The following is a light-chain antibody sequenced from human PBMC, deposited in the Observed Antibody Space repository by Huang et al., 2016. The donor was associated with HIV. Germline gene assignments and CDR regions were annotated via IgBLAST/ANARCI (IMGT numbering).Light chain of an antibody. V-gene: IGKV3-15*01. CDR3: QQYNNWPRT. CDR2: GAS. CDR1: QYVSSN. Sequence: ERVMTQSPDTLSVSPGERATLYCRASQYVSSNLAWYQQKPGLAPRLLVYGASTRVIDIPARFSGSGSGTEFTLTISSLQSEDSAVYYCQQYNNWPRTFGQGTKLEIK. J-gene: IGKJ2*01.